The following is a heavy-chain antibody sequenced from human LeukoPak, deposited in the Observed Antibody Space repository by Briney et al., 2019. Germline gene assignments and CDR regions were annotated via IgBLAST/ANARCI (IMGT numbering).Heavy chain of an antibody. CDR3: ARDRRGYSGYDSRMDV. V-gene: IGHV4-31*03. D-gene: IGHD5-12*01. Sequence: SQILSLTCTVSGGSFSSGGYYWSWIRQHPGKGLEWIGYIYYSGSTYYNPSLKSRVTIAVDTSKNQSSLKLSSVTAADTAVYYCARDRRGYSGYDSRMDVWGQGTTVTVSS. CDR2: IYYSGST. J-gene: IGHJ6*02. CDR1: GGSFSSGGYY.